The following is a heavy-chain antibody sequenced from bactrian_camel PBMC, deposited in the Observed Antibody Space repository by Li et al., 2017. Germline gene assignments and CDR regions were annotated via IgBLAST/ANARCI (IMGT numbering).Heavy chain of an antibody. D-gene: IGHD4*01. CDR2: TYGGYGRI. J-gene: IGHJ4*01. CDR3: AVRLNSGCPIRARDFEH. Sequence: DVQLVESGGGSVQAGGSLRLSCEISGYTTTLRRSVGWFRQSPGKEREGVATYGGYGRISYAGSAEGRFTITRDKDNLYLQMDSLRHSDTGTYYCAVRLNSGCPIRARDFEHWGQGTQVTVS. V-gene: IGHV3S44*01. CDR1: GYTTTLRRS.